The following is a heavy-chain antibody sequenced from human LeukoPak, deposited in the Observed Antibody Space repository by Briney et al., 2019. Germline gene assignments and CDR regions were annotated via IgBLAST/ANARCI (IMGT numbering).Heavy chain of an antibody. D-gene: IGHD6-13*01. CDR2: IYSGGNT. J-gene: IGHJ4*02. V-gene: IGHV3-53*01. Sequence: GGSLRLSCAASGVTISTNYMTWVRQAPGKGLEWVSVIYSGGNTYYADSVKGRFTISRDNSRNTLYLQMNSLRVEDTAVYYCARDPSNSWGFGYWGQGTLVTVSS. CDR1: GVTISTNY. CDR3: ARDPSNSWGFGY.